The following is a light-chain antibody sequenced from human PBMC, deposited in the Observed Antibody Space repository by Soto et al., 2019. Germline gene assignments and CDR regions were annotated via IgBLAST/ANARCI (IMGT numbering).Light chain of an antibody. CDR3: QQYYSSPPT. Sequence: DIVMTQSPDSLAVSLGERATINCKSSQSVLSSSNNLNYFAWYQQKSGQPPKLLIYWASTRESGVPDRSSGSGSGTYFTLPISSLQAEDMAVYYCQQYYSSPPTFGQGTKVEI. CDR1: QSVLSSSNNLNY. J-gene: IGKJ1*01. V-gene: IGKV4-1*01. CDR2: WAS.